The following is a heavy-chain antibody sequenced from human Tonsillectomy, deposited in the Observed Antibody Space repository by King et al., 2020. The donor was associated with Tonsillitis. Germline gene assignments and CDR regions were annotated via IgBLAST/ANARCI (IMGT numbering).Heavy chain of an antibody. J-gene: IGHJ6*02. CDR2: IRYDGSNK. Sequence: VQLVESGGGVVQPGGSLRLSCAASGFTFSSYGMHWVRQAPGKGLEWVAFIRYDGSNKYYADSVKGRFTISRDNSKNTLYLQMNSLRAEDTAVYYCAKTMYSSGWTVYYYYGMDVWGQGTTVTVSS. V-gene: IGHV3-30*02. CDR3: AKTMYSSGWTVYYYYGMDV. CDR1: GFTFSSYG. D-gene: IGHD6-19*01.